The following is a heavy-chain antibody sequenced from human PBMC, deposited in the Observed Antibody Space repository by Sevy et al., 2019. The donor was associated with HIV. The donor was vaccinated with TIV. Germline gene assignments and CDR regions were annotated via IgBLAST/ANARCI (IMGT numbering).Heavy chain of an antibody. CDR2: ISGSGGST. V-gene: IGHV3-23*01. CDR3: AKFLDIVVVPAAVDY. J-gene: IGHJ4*02. D-gene: IGHD2-2*03. Sequence: GGSLRLSCAASGFTFSSYAMSWVRQAPGKGLEWISAISGSGGSTYYADSVKGRFTISRDNSKNTLYLQMNSLRAEDTAVHYCAKFLDIVVVPAAVDYWGQGTLVTVSS. CDR1: GFTFSSYA.